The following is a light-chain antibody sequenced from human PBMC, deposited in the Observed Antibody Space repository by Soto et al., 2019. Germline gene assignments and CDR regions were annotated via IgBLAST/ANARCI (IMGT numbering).Light chain of an antibody. J-gene: IGKJ1*01. CDR2: ATS. CDR3: QQSYSLLWT. CDR1: QRISRF. V-gene: IGKV1-39*01. Sequence: DFQLTQSPSSLTASVGDRVTITCQASQRISRFLHWYQQKPGKAPKLLIFATSTLVNGVPSRFSGDGSGTDFSLTISDLQPEDFATYYCQQSYSLLWTFGQGTKVDI.